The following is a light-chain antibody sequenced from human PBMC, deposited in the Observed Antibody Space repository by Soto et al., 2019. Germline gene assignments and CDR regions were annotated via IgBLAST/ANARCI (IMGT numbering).Light chain of an antibody. J-gene: IGLJ3*02. V-gene: IGLV1-40*01. CDR2: GNN. CDR1: SSNVGAGYD. Sequence: QSVLTQPPSVSGAPGHRVTISCTGSSSNVGAGYDVHWYQQLPGTAPKLLIYGNNDRPSGVPDRFSGSKSGTSSSLAITGLQAEDEADYYCAAWDARLSGWVFGGGTKLTVL. CDR3: AAWDARLSGWV.